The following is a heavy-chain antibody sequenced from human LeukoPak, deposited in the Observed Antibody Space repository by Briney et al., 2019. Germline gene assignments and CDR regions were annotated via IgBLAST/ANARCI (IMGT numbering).Heavy chain of an antibody. Sequence: GRSLRLSCAASGFTFDDYAMHWVRQAPGKGLEWVSGISWNSGSIGYADSVKGRFTISRDNAKNSLYLQMNSLRAEDTALYYCAKVRCGGDCYRPFGYWGQGTLVTVSS. V-gene: IGHV3-9*01. J-gene: IGHJ4*02. D-gene: IGHD2-21*02. CDR3: AKVRCGGDCYRPFGY. CDR1: GFTFDDYA. CDR2: ISWNSGSI.